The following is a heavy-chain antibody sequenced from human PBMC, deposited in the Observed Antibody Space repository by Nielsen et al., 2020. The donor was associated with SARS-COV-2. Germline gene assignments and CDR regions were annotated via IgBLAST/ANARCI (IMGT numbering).Heavy chain of an antibody. CDR3: ARGRGYSYGVYFDY. V-gene: IGHV3-11*01. D-gene: IGHD5-12*01. J-gene: IGHJ4*02. CDR2: ISSSGSTI. Sequence: GESLKISCAASGFIFNDYYMNWIRQAPGKGLEWISYISSSGSTIYYADSVKGRFTISRDNTKMYLQMNSLRVEDTAVYFCARGRGYSYGVYFDYWGQGTRVTV. CDR1: GFIFNDYY.